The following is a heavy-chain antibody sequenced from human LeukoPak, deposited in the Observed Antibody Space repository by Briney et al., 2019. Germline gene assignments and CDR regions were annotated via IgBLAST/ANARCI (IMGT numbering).Heavy chain of an antibody. CDR3: SREGTGNSFGAFDY. D-gene: IGHD5-18*01. V-gene: IGHV1-18*01. J-gene: IGHJ4*02. Sequence: ASVKVSCKASGYTFTSYGISWVRQAPGQGLEWMGWISAYNGNTNYAQKLQGRVTMTTDTSTSTAYMELRSLRSDDTAVYYCSREGTGNSFGAFDYWGQGTLVTVST. CDR1: GYTFTSYG. CDR2: ISAYNGNT.